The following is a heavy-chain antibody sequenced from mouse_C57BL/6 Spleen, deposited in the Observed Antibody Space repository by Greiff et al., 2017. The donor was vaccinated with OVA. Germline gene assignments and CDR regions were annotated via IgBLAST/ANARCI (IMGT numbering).Heavy chain of an antibody. J-gene: IGHJ4*01. CDR1: GYAFSSSW. Sequence: QVQLKESGPELGKPGASVKISCKASGYAFSSSWMNWVKQRPGKGLEWIGRIYPGGGDTNYNGKFKGKATMTADKSSITAYMQLSSLTSEDSAVSFCACYYGSSHRYAMAYWGQGTSVSVSS. D-gene: IGHD1-1*01. CDR3: ACYYGSSHRYAMAY. V-gene: IGHV1-82*01. CDR2: IYPGGGDT.